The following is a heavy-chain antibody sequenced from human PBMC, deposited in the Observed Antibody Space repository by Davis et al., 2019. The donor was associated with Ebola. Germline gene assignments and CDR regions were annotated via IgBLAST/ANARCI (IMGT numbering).Heavy chain of an antibody. CDR2: IYYSGST. V-gene: IGHV4-59*01. J-gene: IGHJ4*02. D-gene: IGHD6-19*01. CDR1: AGSTSSYY. Sequence: PSETLSLTCTVSAGSTSSYYWSWIRQRPGKGLEWIGYIYYSGSTNYNPSLKSRVTISVDTSKNQFSLKLSSVTAADTAVYYCARVDGAVVFDYWGQGTLVTVSS. CDR3: ARVDGAVVFDY.